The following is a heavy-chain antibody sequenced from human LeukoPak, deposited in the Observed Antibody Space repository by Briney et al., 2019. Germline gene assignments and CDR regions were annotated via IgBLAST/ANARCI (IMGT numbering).Heavy chain of an antibody. CDR2: IYYSGST. CDR3: ARLQYNGGRYYFDY. CDR1: GGSISSSSYY. V-gene: IGHV4-39*01. J-gene: IGHJ4*02. D-gene: IGHD1-1*01. Sequence: SETLSLTCTVSGGSISSSSYYWGWIRQPPGKGLEWIGSIYYSGSTYYNPSLKSRVAISVDTSKNQFSLKLSSVTAADTAVYFCARLQYNGGRYYFDYWGQGTLGTVSS.